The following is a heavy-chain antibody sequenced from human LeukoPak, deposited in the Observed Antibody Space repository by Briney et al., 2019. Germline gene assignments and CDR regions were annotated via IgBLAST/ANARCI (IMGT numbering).Heavy chain of an antibody. Sequence: ASVKVSCKASGYTFTSYGISWVRQAPGQGLEWMGWISAYNGNTNYAQKLQGRVTMTTDTSTSTAYMELRSLRSDDTAVYYCARFIAAAGSHWFDPWGQGTLVTVSS. CDR3: ARFIAAAGSHWFDP. D-gene: IGHD6-13*01. J-gene: IGHJ5*02. CDR2: ISAYNGNT. V-gene: IGHV1-18*01. CDR1: GYTFTSYG.